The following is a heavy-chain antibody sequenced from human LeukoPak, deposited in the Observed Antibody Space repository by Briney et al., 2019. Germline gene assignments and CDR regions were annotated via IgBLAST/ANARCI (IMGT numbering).Heavy chain of an antibody. CDR1: GGTFSSYA. CDR3: ARVGGYSGYEYFDY. D-gene: IGHD5-12*01. CDR2: IIPIFGTA. V-gene: IGHV1-69*01. J-gene: IGHJ4*02. Sequence: SVKVSCKASGGTFSSYAISWVRQAPGQGLEWMGGIIPIFGTANYAQKFQGRVTITADESTSTAYMELSRLRSDDTAVYYCARVGGYSGYEYFDYWGQGTLVTVSS.